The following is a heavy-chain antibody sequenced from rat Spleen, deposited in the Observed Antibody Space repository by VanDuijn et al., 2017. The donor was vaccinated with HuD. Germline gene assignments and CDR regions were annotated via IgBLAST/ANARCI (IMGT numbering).Heavy chain of an antibody. J-gene: IGHJ1*01. V-gene: IGHV5-22*01. D-gene: IGHD1-11*01. CDR3: ARHAVRRPTDWYFDF. CDR2: INYEGSST. CDR1: GFTFSDYY. Sequence: EVQVEESGGGLVQPGRSMKLSCAASGFTFSDYYMAWVRQAPKKGLEWVASINYEGSSTHYGDSVKGRFTISRDNAKNTQYLQMDSLRSEDTATYYCARHAVRRPTDWYFDFWGPGTMVTVSS.